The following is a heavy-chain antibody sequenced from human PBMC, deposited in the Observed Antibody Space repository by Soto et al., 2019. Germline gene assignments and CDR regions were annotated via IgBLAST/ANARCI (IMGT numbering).Heavy chain of an antibody. V-gene: IGHV3-53*01. D-gene: IGHD3-3*02. CDR1: VFTVSINF. J-gene: IGHJ3*02. CDR2: VYRGGST. Sequence: GGSLRLSCASSVFTVSINFMSWVRQAPGKGLEWVSVVYRGGSTYYADSVKGRFTISRDNSKNTLYLQMNSLRPEDTAVYYCPRRILVSDAFDIWGQGTMVTV. CDR3: PRRILVSDAFDI.